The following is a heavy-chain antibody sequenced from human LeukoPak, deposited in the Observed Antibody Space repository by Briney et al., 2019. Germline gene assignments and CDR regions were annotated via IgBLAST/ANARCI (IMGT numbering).Heavy chain of an antibody. Sequence: KSSETLSLPCTVSGGSISSGSYYWIWIRQPAGKGLEWIGRIYTSGSTNYNPSLKSRVTISVDTSKNQFSLKLSSVTAADTAVYYCARDSLYYYYYMDVWGKGTTVTVSS. CDR1: GGSISSGSYY. J-gene: IGHJ6*03. CDR3: ARDSLYYYYYMDV. CDR2: IYTSGST. V-gene: IGHV4-61*02.